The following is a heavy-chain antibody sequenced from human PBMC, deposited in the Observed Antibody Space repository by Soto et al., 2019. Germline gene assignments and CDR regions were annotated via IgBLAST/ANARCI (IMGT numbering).Heavy chain of an antibody. CDR2: FKQTGGT. V-gene: IGHV4-34*01. Sequence: SLTGFGFGSAFRAYSWTWICQPPGRGLEGIGEFKQTGGTTYNPSLESRLTTSIDTSNNHFYLNLTAVSCADSAVYYCERGGDNYDGSGYHYPALLASWGQGTLVTVSS. CDR3: ERGGDNYDGSGYHYPALLAS. D-gene: IGHD3-22*01. J-gene: IGHJ5*02. CDR1: GSAFRAYS.